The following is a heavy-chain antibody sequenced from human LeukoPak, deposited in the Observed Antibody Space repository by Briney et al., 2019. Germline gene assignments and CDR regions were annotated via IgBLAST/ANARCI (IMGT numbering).Heavy chain of an antibody. V-gene: IGHV4-4*09. CDR1: RGAISSYY. CDR3: ARARYYYGSGSLTTIFDY. CDR2: ISTSGST. Sequence: SETLSLTCTVSRGAISSYYWNWIRQPPGKGLEWIGYISTSGSTNNNPSLKSRVTISVDTSKNQVSLNLTSVTAADTAVYYCARARYYYGSGSLTTIFDYWGQGTLVTVSS. J-gene: IGHJ4*02. D-gene: IGHD3-10*01.